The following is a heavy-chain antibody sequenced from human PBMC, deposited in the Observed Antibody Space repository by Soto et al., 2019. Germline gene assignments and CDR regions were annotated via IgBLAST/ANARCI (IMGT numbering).Heavy chain of an antibody. V-gene: IGHV3-15*01. CDR2: IKTKIDGETT. D-gene: IGHD3-3*01. J-gene: IGHJ6*02. Sequence: GGSLRLSCAASGFTFSNALMSWVRQAPGKGLEWVGRIKTKIDGETTDYAAPVKGRFTSSRDDSKNTLYLQMNSLKTEDTAVYYCTTLTIFPPVGMDVWGQGTTVTVSS. CDR3: TTLTIFPPVGMDV. CDR1: GFTFSNAL.